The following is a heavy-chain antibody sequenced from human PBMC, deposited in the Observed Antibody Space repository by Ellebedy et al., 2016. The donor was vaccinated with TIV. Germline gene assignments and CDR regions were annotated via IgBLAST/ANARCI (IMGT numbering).Heavy chain of an antibody. CDR2: ISYDESNK. Sequence: GESLKISXAASGFIFSTYAMRWVRQAPGKGLEWMAVISYDESNKYYADSVKGRFTISRDNSKNTLYLQMNSLRDEDTAVYYCASPYCIGGSCYRSEYFHQWGQGTLVTVSS. J-gene: IGHJ1*01. CDR1: GFIFSTYA. V-gene: IGHV3-30-3*01. CDR3: ASPYCIGGSCYRSEYFHQ. D-gene: IGHD2-15*01.